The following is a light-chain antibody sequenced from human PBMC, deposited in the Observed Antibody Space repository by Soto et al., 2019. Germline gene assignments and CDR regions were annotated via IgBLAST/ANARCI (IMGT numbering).Light chain of an antibody. CDR2: DAS. CDR3: QQYRT. V-gene: IGKV1-5*01. J-gene: IGKJ1*01. CDR1: QSISTW. Sequence: DIQMTQSLSTLSATVGDRVTITCRASQSISTWLAWYQQKPGKAPKLLIHDASSLESGVPSRFGGGGSGTEFTLTISSLQPDDFATYYCQQYRTFGQGTKV.